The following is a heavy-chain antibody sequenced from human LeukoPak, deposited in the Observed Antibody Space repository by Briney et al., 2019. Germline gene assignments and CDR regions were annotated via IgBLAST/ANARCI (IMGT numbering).Heavy chain of an antibody. CDR2: IGGSGGAI. Sequence: GGSLRLSCGASGFTFSRYAMSWVRQAPGKGLQWVSEIGGSGGAIYYADSVKGRFTISRDNSKNTLYLQMNSLRAEDTAVYYCAKSPGGGYSGYDLDYWGQGTLVTVSS. J-gene: IGHJ4*02. V-gene: IGHV3-23*01. D-gene: IGHD5-12*01. CDR3: AKSPGGGYSGYDLDY. CDR1: GFTFSRYA.